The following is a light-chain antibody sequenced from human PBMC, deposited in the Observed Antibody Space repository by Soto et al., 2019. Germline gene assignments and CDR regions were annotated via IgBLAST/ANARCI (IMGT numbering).Light chain of an antibody. J-gene: IGKJ1*01. CDR3: QQYKNWPRT. Sequence: EIVMTQSPATLSVSPGERATLSCRASQSVSSNLAWYQQKPGQAPRLLIYGASTRATGIPARFSGSGYGTEFTLTISSLQSEDFAVYYCQQYKNWPRTFGQGTKVEIK. CDR1: QSVSSN. V-gene: IGKV3-15*01. CDR2: GAS.